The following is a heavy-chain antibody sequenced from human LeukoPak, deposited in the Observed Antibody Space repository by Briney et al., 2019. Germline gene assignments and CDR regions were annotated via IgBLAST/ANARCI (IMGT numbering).Heavy chain of an antibody. Sequence: GGSLRPSCAASGFTFSSYAMSWVRQAPGKGLEWVSAISGSGGSTYYADSVKGRFTISRDNSKNTLYLQMNSLRAEDTAVYYCAKTGEVATFGYYYYGMDVWGQGTTVTVSS. CDR2: ISGSGGST. CDR3: AKTGEVATFGYYYYGMDV. J-gene: IGHJ6*02. V-gene: IGHV3-23*01. CDR1: GFTFSSYA. D-gene: IGHD5-12*01.